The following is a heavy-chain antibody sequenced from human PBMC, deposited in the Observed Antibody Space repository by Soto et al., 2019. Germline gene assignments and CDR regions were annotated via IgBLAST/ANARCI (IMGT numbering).Heavy chain of an antibody. CDR3: ARQVTRVAATGVQFDD. CDR2: VYYTGIT. J-gene: IGHJ4*02. Sequence: WIGKAPCKGLEWIGSVYYTGITYYNPSLKRRATTSVDTSKNQFSLKLNSVTAADSAVYYCARQVTRVAATGVQFDDCGQGTLITV. D-gene: IGHD2-21*02. V-gene: IGHV4-39*01.